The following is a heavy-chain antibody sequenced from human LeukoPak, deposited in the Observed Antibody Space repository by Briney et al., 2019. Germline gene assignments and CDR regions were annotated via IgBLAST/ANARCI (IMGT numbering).Heavy chain of an antibody. CDR1: GFTFDDYG. V-gene: IGHV3-20*04. D-gene: IGHD3-22*01. J-gene: IGHJ4*02. CDR2: INWNGGST. CDR3: AREYYDSSGYYYPFDY. Sequence: GGSLRLSCAASGFTFDDYGMSWVRQAPGKGLEWVSGINWNGGSTGHADSVKGRFTISRDNAKNSLYLQMNSLRAEDTALYYCAREYYDSSGYYYPFDYWGQGTLVTVSS.